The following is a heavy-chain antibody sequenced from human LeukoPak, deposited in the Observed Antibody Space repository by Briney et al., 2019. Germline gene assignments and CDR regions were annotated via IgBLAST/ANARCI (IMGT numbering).Heavy chain of an antibody. V-gene: IGHV3-33*01. CDR3: ARDGSGGSCLTACYYYGMDV. CDR2: IWYDGSNK. CDR1: GFTFSSYG. D-gene: IGHD2-15*01. Sequence: GGSLRLSCAASGFTFSSYGMHWVRQAPGKGLEWVAVIWYDGSNKYYAGSVKGRFTISRDNSKNTLYLQMNSLRAEDTAVYYCARDGSGGSCLTACYYYGMDVWGQGTTVTVSS. J-gene: IGHJ6*02.